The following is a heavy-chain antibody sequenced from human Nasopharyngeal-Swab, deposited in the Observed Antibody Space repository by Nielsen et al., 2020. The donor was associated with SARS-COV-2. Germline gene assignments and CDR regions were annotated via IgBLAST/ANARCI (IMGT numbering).Heavy chain of an antibody. CDR3: TTDFYFDY. V-gene: IGHV3-73*01. CDR2: IGDKDHNYAT. CDR1: GFILSASA. Sequence: GSLKISCAASGFILSASAIHWVRQASGKGLEWVGRIGDKDHNYATTYGASVQGRFIISRDDSKNTAFLQMDSLKTEDTALYYCTTDFYFDYWGQGTLVTVSS. J-gene: IGHJ4*02.